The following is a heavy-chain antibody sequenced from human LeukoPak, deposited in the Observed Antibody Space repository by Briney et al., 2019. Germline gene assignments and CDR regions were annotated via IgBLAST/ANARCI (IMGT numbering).Heavy chain of an antibody. D-gene: IGHD2-2*01. CDR1: GFTFSTYW. V-gene: IGHV3-74*01. CDR3: ARDSNPRASHLDY. Sequence: PGGSLRLSCAASGFTFSTYWMHWVRQAPGKGLVWVSRIDRDGSSTTYADSVKGRFTIFRDSSKNTLYLQMNSLRAEDTAVYYCARDSNPRASHLDYWGQGTLVTVSS. CDR2: IDRDGSST. J-gene: IGHJ4*02.